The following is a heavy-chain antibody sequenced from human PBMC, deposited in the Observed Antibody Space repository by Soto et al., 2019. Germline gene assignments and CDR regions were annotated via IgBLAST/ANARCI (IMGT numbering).Heavy chain of an antibody. CDR2: IYYSGST. Sequence: SETLSLTCTVSGVSISSGDYYWSWIRQPPGKGLEWIGYIYYSGSTNYNPSLKSRVTISVDTSKNQFSLKLSSVTAADTAVYYCARGDGIAAVRDYYGMDVWGQGTTVTVSS. V-gene: IGHV4-61*08. CDR3: ARGDGIAAVRDYYGMDV. D-gene: IGHD6-13*01. J-gene: IGHJ6*02. CDR1: GVSISSGDYY.